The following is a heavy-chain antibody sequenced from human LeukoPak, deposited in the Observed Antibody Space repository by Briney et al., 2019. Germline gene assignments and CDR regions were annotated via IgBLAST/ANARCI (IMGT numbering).Heavy chain of an antibody. V-gene: IGHV3-7*01. CDR3: AKDHDDYVWGSYRSGYYFDY. J-gene: IGHJ4*02. CDR2: IHPEGNEK. CDR1: GFTFSNFW. D-gene: IGHD3-16*02. Sequence: PGGSLRLSCAASGFTFSNFWMSWVRQAPGRGLEWVANIHPEGNEKYHVDSVKGRFTISRDNSKNTLYLQMNSLRAEDTAVYYCAKDHDDYVWGSYRSGYYFDYWGQGTLVTVSS.